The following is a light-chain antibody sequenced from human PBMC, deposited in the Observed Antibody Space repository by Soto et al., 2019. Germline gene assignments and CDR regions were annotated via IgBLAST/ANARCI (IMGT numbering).Light chain of an antibody. Sequence: QSALTQPASVSGSPGQSITFSCTATSSDVGSYNFVSWYQQHPGKAPKLMIYEATKRPSGVSNRFSGSKSGNAASLTISGLQADGEADYYCCSHWGSGTLVFGGGTKLTVL. J-gene: IGLJ2*01. CDR3: CSHWGSGTLV. CDR2: EAT. V-gene: IGLV2-23*01. CDR1: SSDVGSYNF.